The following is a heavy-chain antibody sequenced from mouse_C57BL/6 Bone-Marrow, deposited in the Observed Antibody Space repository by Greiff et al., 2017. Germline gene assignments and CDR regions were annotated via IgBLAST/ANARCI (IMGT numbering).Heavy chain of an antibody. J-gene: IGHJ3*01. V-gene: IGHV1-82*01. Sequence: QVQLQQSGPELVKPGASVKISCKASGYAFSSSWMNWVKQRPGKGLEWIGRIYPGDGDTNYNGKFKGKATLTADKSSSTAYMQLSSLTSEDSAVYFCARTGYGGSSWFAYWGQGTLVTVSA. D-gene: IGHD1-1*01. CDR1: GYAFSSSW. CDR3: ARTGYGGSSWFAY. CDR2: IYPGDGDT.